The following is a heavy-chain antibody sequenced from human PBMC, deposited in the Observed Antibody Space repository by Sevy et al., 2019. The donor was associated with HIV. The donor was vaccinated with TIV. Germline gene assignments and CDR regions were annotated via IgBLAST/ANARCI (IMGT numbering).Heavy chain of an antibody. D-gene: IGHD4-4*01. V-gene: IGHV3-30*02. J-gene: IGHJ5*02. CDR3: ARETDNSARWLDP. Sequence: GGSLRLSCAASGFTFNIHGMHWVRQAPGKGLEWVAFIWHDGSNKYMADSVKGRFTISKDNSKNTLFLQMNSLTVEYTAVYYCARETDNSARWLDPWGQGTLVTVSS. CDR2: IWHDGSNK. CDR1: GFTFNIHG.